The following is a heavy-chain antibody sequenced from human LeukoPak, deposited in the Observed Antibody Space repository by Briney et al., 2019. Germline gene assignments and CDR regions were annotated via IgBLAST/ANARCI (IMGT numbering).Heavy chain of an antibody. CDR1: GFTVSSNF. V-gene: IGHV3-53*04. D-gene: IGHD2-21*02. CDR2: LYSGSAT. J-gene: IGHJ6*02. Sequence: GGPLRLSCAASGFTVSSNFMSWVRLAPGKGLEWVAILYSGSATYYPDFVKGRFTIARHNSKNTLYLEMNSLSPEDTAVYYCARGRGRSEKRHGDMLYYYYAMDVWGQGTTVTVSS. CDR3: ARGRGRSEKRHGDMLYYYYAMDV.